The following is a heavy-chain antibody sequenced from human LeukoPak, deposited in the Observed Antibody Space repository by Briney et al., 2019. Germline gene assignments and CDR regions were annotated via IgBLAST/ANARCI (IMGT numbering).Heavy chain of an antibody. V-gene: IGHV4-4*07. D-gene: IGHD2-15*01. Sequence: SETLSLTCTVSGGSISSYYWSWIRQPAGKGLEWIGRIYTSGSTYYNPSLKSRVTISVDRSKNQFSLKLSSVTAADTAVYYCARARGYSVRWYFDLWGRGTLVTVSS. J-gene: IGHJ2*01. CDR3: ARARGYSVRWYFDL. CDR1: GGSISSYY. CDR2: IYTSGST.